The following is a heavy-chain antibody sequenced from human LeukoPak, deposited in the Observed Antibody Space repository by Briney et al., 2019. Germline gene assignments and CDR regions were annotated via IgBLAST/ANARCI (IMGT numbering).Heavy chain of an antibody. Sequence: SETLSLTCTVSGGSISSSSYYWGWIRQPPGKGLEWIGSIYYSGSTYYNPSLKSRVTISVDTSKNQFSLKLSSVTAADTAVYYCARQMRWSKVLDAFGIWGQGTMVTVSS. CDR2: IYYSGST. V-gene: IGHV4-39*01. CDR1: GGSISSSSYY. J-gene: IGHJ3*02. CDR3: ARQMRWSKVLDAFGI. D-gene: IGHD2-15*01.